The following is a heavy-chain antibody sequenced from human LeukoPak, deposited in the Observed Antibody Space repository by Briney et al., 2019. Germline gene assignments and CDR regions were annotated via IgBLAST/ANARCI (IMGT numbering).Heavy chain of an antibody. CDR2: IYHSGST. V-gene: IGHV4-59*12. J-gene: IGHJ4*02. CDR1: GGSISSYY. CDR3: ARDCDH. Sequence: PSETLSLTCTVSGGSISSYYWSWIRQPPGKGLEWIGYIYHSGSTYYNPSLKSRVTISVDRSKNQFSLKLSSVTAADTAVYYCARDCDHWGQGTLVTVSS.